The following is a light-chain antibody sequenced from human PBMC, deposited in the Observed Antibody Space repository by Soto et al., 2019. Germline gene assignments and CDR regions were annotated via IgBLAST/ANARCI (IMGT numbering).Light chain of an antibody. CDR3: QQYESTPPT. J-gene: IGKJ2*01. Sequence: ILLTRSQTSLAVLWAKRAPFNCNSSQGVLSSSNNRNYLAWYQQRPGQPPKLLIYWASTRESGVPDRFSGSGSGTDFTLTITSLQAEDVAVYYCQQYESTPPTFGQGTKLEIK. CDR1: QGVLSSSNNRNY. CDR2: WAS. V-gene: IGKV4-1*01.